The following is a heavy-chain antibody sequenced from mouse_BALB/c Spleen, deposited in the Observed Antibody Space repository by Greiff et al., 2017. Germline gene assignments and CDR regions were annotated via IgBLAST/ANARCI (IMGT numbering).Heavy chain of an antibody. J-gene: IGHJ4*01. CDR3: ARGPITTATGYAMDY. V-gene: IGHV2-9*02. CDR1: GFSLTSYG. D-gene: IGHD1-2*01. CDR2: IWAGGST. Sequence: VKLVESGPGLVAPSQSLSITCTVSGFSLTSYGVHWVRQPPGKGLEWLGVIWAGGSTNYNSALMSRLSISKDNSKSQVFLKMNSLQTDDTAMYYCARGPITTATGYAMDYWGQGTSVTVSS.